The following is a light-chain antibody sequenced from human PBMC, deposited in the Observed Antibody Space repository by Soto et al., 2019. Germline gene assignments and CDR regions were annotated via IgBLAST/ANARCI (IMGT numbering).Light chain of an antibody. CDR1: SSGVGDYNY. J-gene: IGLJ1*01. Sequence: QSVLTQPRSVSGSPGQSVTISCTGASSGVGDYNYVSWYQQHPGKAPKLIIFDVNYRPSGVPDRFSGSESGDTASLTISGLQADDEADYYCSYAGSYTFVFGTGTKLTVL. CDR3: CSYAGSYTFV. CDR2: DVN. V-gene: IGLV2-11*01.